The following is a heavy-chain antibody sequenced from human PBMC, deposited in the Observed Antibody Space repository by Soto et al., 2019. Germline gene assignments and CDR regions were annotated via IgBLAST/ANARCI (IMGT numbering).Heavy chain of an antibody. J-gene: IGHJ2*01. CDR3: ARPLWRDDYNWGYFDL. D-gene: IGHD4-4*01. CDR1: GFTFSSYA. V-gene: IGHV3-30-3*01. Sequence: QVQLVESGGGVVQPGRSLRLSCAASGFTFSSYAMHWVRQVPGKGLEWVAVISYDGSNKYYADSVKGRFTISRDNSKNSRYLQMNSLGAEETAVYYCARPLWRDDYNWGYFDLWGRGTLVTVSS. CDR2: ISYDGSNK.